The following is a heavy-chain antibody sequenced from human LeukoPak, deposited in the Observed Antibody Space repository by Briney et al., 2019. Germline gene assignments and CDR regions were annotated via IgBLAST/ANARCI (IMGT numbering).Heavy chain of an antibody. CDR2: ISAYNGNT. J-gene: IGHJ4*02. CDR3: ARVRSRYCSGGSCHPPIDY. CDR1: GYTFTSYG. Sequence: ASVKVSCKASGYTFTSYGISWVRQAPGQGLEWMGWISAYNGNTNCAQKLQGRVTMTTDTSTSTAYMELRSLRSDDTAVYYCARVRSRYCSGGSCHPPIDYWGQGTLVTVSS. D-gene: IGHD2-15*01. V-gene: IGHV1-18*01.